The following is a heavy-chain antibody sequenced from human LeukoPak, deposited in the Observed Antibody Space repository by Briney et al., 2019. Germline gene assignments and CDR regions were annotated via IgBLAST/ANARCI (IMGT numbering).Heavy chain of an antibody. D-gene: IGHD3-10*01. CDR1: GFTFSIYS. CDR2: IKSKADGGTT. V-gene: IGHV3-15*01. J-gene: IGHJ4*02. CDR3: ARGDLPGGY. Sequence: PGGSLRLSCAASGFTFSIYSMNWVRQAPGKGLEWVGRIKSKADGGTTDHAAPVKGRFSISRDDSKSTLYLQMNSLKTEDTAVYYCARGDLPGGYWGQGTLVTVSS.